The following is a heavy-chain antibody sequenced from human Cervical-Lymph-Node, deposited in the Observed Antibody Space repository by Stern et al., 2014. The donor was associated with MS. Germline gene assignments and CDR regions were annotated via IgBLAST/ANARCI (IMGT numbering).Heavy chain of an antibody. J-gene: IGHJ5*02. CDR1: GGTFSKFP. CDR3: ALSSETSDRWYSLGYDL. CDR2: IFPVFGTP. V-gene: IGHV1-69*01. Sequence: VHLVESGAEVTKPGSSVKVSCKASGGTFSKFPSSWVRQAPGQGLEWMGVIFPVFGTPTYAQEFRGRDTITADVSTSTVYMELSSLRSDDTAVYYCALSSETSDRWYSLGYDLWGQGTLVTVSS. D-gene: IGHD6-13*01.